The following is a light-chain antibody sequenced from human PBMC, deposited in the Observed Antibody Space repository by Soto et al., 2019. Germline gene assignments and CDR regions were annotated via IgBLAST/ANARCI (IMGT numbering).Light chain of an antibody. CDR3: QQYNNWPLT. V-gene: IGKV3-15*01. CDR1: QSIGSN. Sequence: EVVMTQSPVNLSVSSGERATLSCRASQSIGSNLAWYQQKPGQAPRLLIYDASTRATGIPAKFSGSGSGTEFTLIIGSLQSEDFAVYYCQQYNNWPLTFGGGTKVEIK. CDR2: DAS. J-gene: IGKJ4*01.